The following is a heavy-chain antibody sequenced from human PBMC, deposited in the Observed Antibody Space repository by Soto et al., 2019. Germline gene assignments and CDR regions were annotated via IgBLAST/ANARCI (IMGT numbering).Heavy chain of an antibody. J-gene: IGHJ6*04. CDR3: AKVLGGLYYYGSGPDV. CDR2: ISGSGGST. CDR1: GFTFSSYA. V-gene: IGHV3-23*01. D-gene: IGHD3-10*01. Sequence: GGSLRLSCAASGFTFSSYAMSWVRQAPGKGLEWVSAISGSGGSTYYADSVKGRFTISRDNSKNTLYLQMNSLRAEDTAVYYCAKVLGGLYYYGSGPDVWGKGTTVTVSS.